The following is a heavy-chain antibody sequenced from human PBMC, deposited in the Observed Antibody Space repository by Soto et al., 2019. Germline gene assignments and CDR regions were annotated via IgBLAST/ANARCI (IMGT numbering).Heavy chain of an antibody. CDR2: FDPEDGET. V-gene: IGHV1-24*01. D-gene: IGHD2-15*01. Sequence: XSVKVSFNVSGYTLTELSMHWVRQAPGKGLEWMGGFDPEDGETIYAQKFQGRVTMTEDTSTDTAYMELSSMRAEDTAVYYCAKDLRGRWSLDYWGQGTLVTVSS. J-gene: IGHJ4*02. CDR3: AKDLRGRWSLDY. CDR1: GYTLTELS.